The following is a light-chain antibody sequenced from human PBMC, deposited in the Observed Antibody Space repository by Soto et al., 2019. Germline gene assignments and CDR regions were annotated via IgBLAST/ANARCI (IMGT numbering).Light chain of an antibody. CDR2: DVS. CDR3: CYSTDTYTLV. V-gene: IGLV2-11*01. J-gene: IGLJ1*01. Sequence: QSALTQPRSVSGSPGQSVTISCTGTSSDVGGYNYVSWYQQHPGKAPRLIIYDVSQRPSGVPGRFSGSKSGSTASLTISGLQAEDEADYSCCYSTDTYTLVFGTGTTLTVL. CDR1: SSDVGGYNY.